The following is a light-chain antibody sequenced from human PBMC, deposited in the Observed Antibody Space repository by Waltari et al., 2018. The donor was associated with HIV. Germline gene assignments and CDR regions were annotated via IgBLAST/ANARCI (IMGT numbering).Light chain of an antibody. V-gene: IGLV1-40*01. CDR1: SSNIGAGYD. CDR2: GHS. CDR3: QSYDSSLSGPWV. Sequence: QSVLTQPPSVSGAPGQRVTISCTGSSSNIGAGYDVHWYQQLPGTAPKLLIYGHSNRPSGVPDGCSGSNSGTSASLAMTGRQAGEVADYYCQSYDSSLSGPWVFGGGTKLTVL. J-gene: IGLJ3*02.